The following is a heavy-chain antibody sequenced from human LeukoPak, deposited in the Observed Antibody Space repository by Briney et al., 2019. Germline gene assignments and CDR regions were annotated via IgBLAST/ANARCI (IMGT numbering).Heavy chain of an antibody. CDR3: AKDLTAPSRGYSYGPRPADY. Sequence: AGGSLRLSCAASGFTLSNYNMNWVRQAPGKGLEWVSYISSSSSPIYYADSVKGRFTISRDNAKNSLYLQMNSLRAEDTAVYYCAKDLTAPSRGYSYGPRPADYWGQGTLVTVSS. CDR2: ISSSSSPI. D-gene: IGHD5-18*01. CDR1: GFTLSNYN. V-gene: IGHV3-48*01. J-gene: IGHJ4*02.